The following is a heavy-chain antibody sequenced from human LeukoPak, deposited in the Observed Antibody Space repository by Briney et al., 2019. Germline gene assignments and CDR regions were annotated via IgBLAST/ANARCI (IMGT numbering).Heavy chain of an antibody. CDR2: IGSDSGTI. V-gene: IGHV3-48*01. CDR3: ARPSTYTYFDY. D-gene: IGHD4-11*01. Sequence: PGGSLRLSYAASGFTFSSYSMNWVRQAPGKGLEWVSYIGSDSGTIYYADSVKGRFTVSRDNAKNSLYLQMNSLRAEDTAVYYYARPSTYTYFDYWGQGTLVTVSS. CDR1: GFTFSSYS. J-gene: IGHJ4*02.